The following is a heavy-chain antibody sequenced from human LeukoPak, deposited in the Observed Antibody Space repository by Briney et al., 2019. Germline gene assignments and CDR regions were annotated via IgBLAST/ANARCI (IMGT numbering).Heavy chain of an antibody. D-gene: IGHD2-2*01. CDR2: ISYDGSNK. J-gene: IGHJ6*02. CDR3: AKAAINYYYGMDV. CDR1: GFTFSSYS. V-gene: IGHV3-30*18. Sequence: GRSLRLSCAASGFTFSSYSMHWVRQAPGKGLEWVAVISYDGSNKYYADSVKGRFTISRDNSKNTLYLQMNSLRAEDTAVYYCAKAAINYYYGMDVWGQGTTVTVSS.